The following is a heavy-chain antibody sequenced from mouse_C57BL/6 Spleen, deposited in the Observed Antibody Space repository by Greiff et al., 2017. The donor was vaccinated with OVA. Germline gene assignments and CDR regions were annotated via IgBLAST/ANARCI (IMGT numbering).Heavy chain of an antibody. CDR3: ARSDYDY. J-gene: IGHJ2*01. CDR1: GYTFTDYY. D-gene: IGHD2-13*01. CDR2: INPNNGGT. Sequence: VQLKHSGPELVKPGASVKISCKASGYTFTDYYMNWVKQSHGKSLEWIGDINPNNGGTSYNQKFKGKATLTVDKSSSTAYMELRSLTSEDSAVYYCARSDYDYWGQGTTLTVSS. V-gene: IGHV1-26*01.